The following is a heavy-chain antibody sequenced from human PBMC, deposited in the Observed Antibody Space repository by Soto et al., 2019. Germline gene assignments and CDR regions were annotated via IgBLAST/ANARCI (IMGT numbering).Heavy chain of an antibody. Sequence: GASVKVSRKASGGTFSSYAISWVRQAPGQGLEWMGGIIPIFGTANYAQKFQGRVTITADESTSTAYMELSSLRSEDTAVYYCARDQGYSYGHGPYYYYYYGMDVWGQGTTVTVSS. CDR2: IIPIFGTA. J-gene: IGHJ6*02. V-gene: IGHV1-69*13. CDR3: ARDQGYSYGHGPYYYYYYGMDV. D-gene: IGHD5-18*01. CDR1: GGTFSSYA.